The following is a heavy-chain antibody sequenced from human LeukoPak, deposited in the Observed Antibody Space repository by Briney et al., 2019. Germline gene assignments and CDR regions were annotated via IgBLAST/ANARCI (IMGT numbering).Heavy chain of an antibody. V-gene: IGHV3-21*01. CDR3: ARQYYDSSGYLLYY. D-gene: IGHD3-22*01. Sequence: PGGSLRLSCAASGFTFSSYWMSWVRQAPGKGLEWVSSISSSSSYIYYADSVKGRFTISRDNAKNSLYLQMNSLRAEDTAVYYCARQYYDSSGYLLYYWGQGTLVTVSS. CDR2: ISSSSSYI. CDR1: GFTFSSYW. J-gene: IGHJ4*02.